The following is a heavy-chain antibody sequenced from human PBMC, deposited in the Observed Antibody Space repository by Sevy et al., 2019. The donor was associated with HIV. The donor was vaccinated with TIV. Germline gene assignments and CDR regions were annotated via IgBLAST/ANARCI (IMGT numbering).Heavy chain of an antibody. D-gene: IGHD5-12*01. CDR1: GFTFSSYS. J-gene: IGHJ4*02. CDR3: ARDRGVDIVATINYFDY. V-gene: IGHV3-21*01. CDR2: ISSSSSYI. Sequence: GGSLRLSCAASGFTFSSYSMNWVRQAPGKGLEWVSSISSSSSYIYYADSVKGRFTFSRDNAKNSLYLQMNSLRAEDTAVYYCARDRGVDIVATINYFDYWGQGTLVTVSS.